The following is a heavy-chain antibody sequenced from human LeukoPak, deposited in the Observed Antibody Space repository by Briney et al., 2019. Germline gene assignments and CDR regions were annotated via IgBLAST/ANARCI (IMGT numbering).Heavy chain of an antibody. J-gene: IGHJ4*02. Sequence: SVKVSCKASGGTFKNHDINWVRQAPGQGLEWMGGIIPVFGTPNYAQRFQGRVRITADESATTAYMELSSLRSDDTALYYCARGGRYCRSTSCWDFWGQGTLVTVSS. CDR2: IIPVFGTP. CDR1: GGTFKNHD. V-gene: IGHV1-69*13. CDR3: ARGGRYCRSTSCWDF. D-gene: IGHD2-2*01.